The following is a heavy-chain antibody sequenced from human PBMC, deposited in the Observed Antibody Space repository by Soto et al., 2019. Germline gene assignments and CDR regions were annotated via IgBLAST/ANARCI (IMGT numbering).Heavy chain of an antibody. J-gene: IGHJ4*02. CDR1: GGSFTGFCYC. Sequence: SETLSLTCTVYGGSFTGFCYCWACHPPSPGKGLEWIGSMYYSGSTYHNPSLKSRATMSVDTSKNQFSLKLSSVTAEDTAVYYCARDHIAPTILFDSWGQGTLVTVSS. CDR2: MYYSGST. D-gene: IGHD5-12*01. CDR3: ARDHIAPTILFDS. V-gene: IGHV4-39*07.